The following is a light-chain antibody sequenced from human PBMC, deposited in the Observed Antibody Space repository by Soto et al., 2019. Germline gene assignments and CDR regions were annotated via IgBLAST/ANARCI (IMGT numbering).Light chain of an antibody. CDR3: QHYGSPLT. Sequence: EIVLTQSPGTLSLSPGERATLSCRASQSVSSYLAWYQQKPGQAPRLLIYDASNRATGIPARFSGSGSGTDFTLTISSLEPEDFAVYYCQHYGSPLTFGGGTKVDIK. J-gene: IGKJ4*01. V-gene: IGKV3-11*01. CDR2: DAS. CDR1: QSVSSY.